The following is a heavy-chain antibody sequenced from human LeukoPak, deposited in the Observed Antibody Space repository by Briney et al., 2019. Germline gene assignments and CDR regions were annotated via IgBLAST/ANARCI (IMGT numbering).Heavy chain of an antibody. V-gene: IGHV3-33*01. CDR3: ARDFMDCSGGSCYSCAFDI. CDR2: IWYDGSNK. Sequence: GGSLRLSCAASGFTFSSYGMHWVRQAPGKGLEWVAVIWYDGSNKYYADSVKGRFTISRDNSKNTLYLQMNSLRAEDTAVYYCARDFMDCSGGSCYSCAFDIWGQGTMVTVSS. J-gene: IGHJ3*02. D-gene: IGHD2-15*01. CDR1: GFTFSSYG.